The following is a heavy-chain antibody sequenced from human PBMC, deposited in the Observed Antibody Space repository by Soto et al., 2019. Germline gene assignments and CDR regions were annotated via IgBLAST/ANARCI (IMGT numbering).Heavy chain of an antibody. CDR1: GGSFSGYY. CDR2: INHSGST. Sequence: PSETLSLTCAVYGGSFSGYYWSWIRQPPGKGLEWIGEINHSGSTNYNPSLKSRVTISVDTSKNQFSLKLSSVTAADTAVHYCARGLLAYYYGMDVWGQGTTVTVSS. V-gene: IGHV4-34*01. D-gene: IGHD2-15*01. CDR3: ARGLLAYYYGMDV. J-gene: IGHJ6*02.